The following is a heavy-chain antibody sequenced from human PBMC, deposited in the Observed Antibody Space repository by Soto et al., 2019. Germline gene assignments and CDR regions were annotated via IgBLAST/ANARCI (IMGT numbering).Heavy chain of an antibody. J-gene: IGHJ5*02. CDR2: INHSGST. D-gene: IGHD3-10*01. Sequence: SETLSLTCTVSGGSISGYYWSWIRQPPGKGLDWIGEINHSGSTNYNPSLKSRVTISVDTSKNQFSLKLSSVTAADTAVYYCARARQRITMVRGVNPNWFDPWGQGTLVTVSS. CDR1: GGSISGYY. CDR3: ARARQRITMVRGVNPNWFDP. V-gene: IGHV4-34*01.